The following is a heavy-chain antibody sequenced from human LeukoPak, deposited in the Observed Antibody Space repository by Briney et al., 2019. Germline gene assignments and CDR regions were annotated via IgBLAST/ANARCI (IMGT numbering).Heavy chain of an antibody. J-gene: IGHJ6*03. V-gene: IGHV4-4*07. Sequence: SETLSLICTVSGGSISSYYWSWIRQPAGKGLEWIGRIYTSGSTNYNPSLKSRVTMSVDTSKNQFSLKLSSVTAADTAVYYCAREGRRYDFWSGYSTYYYYMDVWGKGTTVTVSS. D-gene: IGHD3-3*01. CDR2: IYTSGST. CDR3: AREGRRYDFWSGYSTYYYYMDV. CDR1: GGSISSYY.